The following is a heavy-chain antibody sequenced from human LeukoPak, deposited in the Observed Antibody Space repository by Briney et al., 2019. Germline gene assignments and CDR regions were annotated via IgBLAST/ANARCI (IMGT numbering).Heavy chain of an antibody. CDR3: ARYSSSWEDFDY. J-gene: IGHJ4*02. V-gene: IGHV3-11*03. CDR2: ISSSSSYT. D-gene: IGHD6-13*01. CDR1: GFTFSDYY. Sequence: KPGGSLRLSCAASGFTFSDYYMSWIRQAPGKGLEWVSYISSSSSYTNYADSVKGRFTIPRDNAKNSLYLQMNSLRAEDTAVYYCARYSSSWEDFDYWGQGTLVTVSS.